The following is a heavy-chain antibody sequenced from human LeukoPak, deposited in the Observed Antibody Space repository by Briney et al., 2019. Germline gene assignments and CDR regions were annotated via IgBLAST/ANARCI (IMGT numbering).Heavy chain of an antibody. D-gene: IGHD3-22*01. V-gene: IGHV3-23*01. J-gene: IGHJ4*02. CDR3: AKDRGRYYDSSGYYWGHYFDS. CDR2: ISGSGGST. Sequence: GGSLRLSCAASGFTFSSYVVNWVRRAPGKGLEWVSAISGSGGSTYYADSVKGRFTISRDNSKNTLYLQMSSLRAEDTAVYYCAKDRGRYYDSSGYYWGHYFDSWGQGILVTVSS. CDR1: GFTFSSYV.